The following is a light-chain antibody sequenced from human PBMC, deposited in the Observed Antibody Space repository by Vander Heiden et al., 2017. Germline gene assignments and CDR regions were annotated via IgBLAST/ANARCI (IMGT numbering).Light chain of an antibody. V-gene: IGLV1-51*01. Sequence: QSVLTQPPSVSAAPGHKVTISCSGSSANIGNNYVSWYQQFQGTTPKLLISDNNKRPSGIPDRFSGSKSGTSATLGITGLQTGDEAVYYCSTYDSNLSGVVFGGGTKVNVL. CDR3: STYDSNLSGVV. CDR1: SANIGNNY. J-gene: IGLJ3*02. CDR2: DNN.